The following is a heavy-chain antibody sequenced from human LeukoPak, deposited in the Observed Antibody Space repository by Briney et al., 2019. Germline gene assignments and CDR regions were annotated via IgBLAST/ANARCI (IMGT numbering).Heavy chain of an antibody. CDR3: ARGDNSGYYPFDY. CDR1: GGSFSSYY. Sequence: SETLSLTCTVSGGSFSSYYWSWIRQPAGKGLEWIGRIYTTGSTNYNPSLKSRVTMSVDTSKNQFSLKMRSVTAADTAVYYCARGDNSGYYPFDYWGQGTLVTVSS. D-gene: IGHD3-22*01. J-gene: IGHJ4*02. V-gene: IGHV4-4*07. CDR2: IYTTGST.